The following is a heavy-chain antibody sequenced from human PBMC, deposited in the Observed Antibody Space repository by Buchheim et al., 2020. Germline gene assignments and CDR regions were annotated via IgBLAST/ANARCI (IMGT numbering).Heavy chain of an antibody. V-gene: IGHV4-39*01. CDR2: IYYSGST. Sequence: QLQLQESGPGLVKPSETLSLTCTVSGGSISSSSYYWGWLRQPPGKGLEWIGSIYYSGSTYYNPSLKSRVTISVDTSKNQFSLKLSSVTAADTAVYYCARLYYDFWSGYYPAYDFDYWGQGTL. J-gene: IGHJ4*02. CDR3: ARLYYDFWSGYYPAYDFDY. D-gene: IGHD3-3*01. CDR1: GGSISSSSYY.